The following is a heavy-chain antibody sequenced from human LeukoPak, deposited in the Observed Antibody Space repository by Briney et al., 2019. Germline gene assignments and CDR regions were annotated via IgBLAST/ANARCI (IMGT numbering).Heavy chain of an antibody. CDR3: ARGGGIAVPGDAFDI. CDR2: ISSSGSTI. J-gene: IGHJ3*02. Sequence: GGSLRLSCAASGFTFSSYAMSWVRQAPGKGLEWVSYISSSGSTIYYADSVKGRFTISRDNAKNSLYLQMNSLRAEDTAVYYCARGGGIAVPGDAFDIWGQGTMVTVSS. CDR1: GFTFSSYA. V-gene: IGHV3-48*03. D-gene: IGHD6-19*01.